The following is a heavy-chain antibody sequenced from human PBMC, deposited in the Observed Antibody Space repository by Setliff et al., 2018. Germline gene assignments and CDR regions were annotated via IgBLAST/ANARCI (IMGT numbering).Heavy chain of an antibody. V-gene: IGHV4-59*08. D-gene: IGHD1-26*01. CDR3: GRHLGPWDPVDF. CDR2: RHDNGER. CDR1: GGSITSDY. Sequence: SETLSLTCSVSGGSITSDYWSWFRQAPGKGLEWIGYRHDNGERDYNPPLKSRVTISVDTSKNQVSLRLVSVTAADTAIYYCGRHLGPWDPVDFWGQGTLVTVSS. J-gene: IGHJ4*02.